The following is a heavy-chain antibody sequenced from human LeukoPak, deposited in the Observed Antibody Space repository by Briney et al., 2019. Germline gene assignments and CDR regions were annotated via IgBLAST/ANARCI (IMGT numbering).Heavy chain of an antibody. J-gene: IGHJ6*03. V-gene: IGHV4-39*07. CDR1: GDSISSGGYY. D-gene: IGHD3-10*01. Sequence: SETLSLTCKVSGDSISSGGYYWGWIRQPPGKGLQWVASIYYSGGTFYNPSLKSRVTISVDTSKNQFSLRLNSMTAADTAVYYCARDVRVRGVVGYFYQYMDVWAKGPRSPSP. CDR2: IYYSGGT. CDR3: ARDVRVRGVVGYFYQYMDV.